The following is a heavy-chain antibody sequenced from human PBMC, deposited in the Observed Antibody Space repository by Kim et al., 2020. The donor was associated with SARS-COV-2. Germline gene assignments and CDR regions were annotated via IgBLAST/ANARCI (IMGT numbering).Heavy chain of an antibody. Sequence: ASVKVSCKASGYTFTSYAMNWVRQAPGQGLEWMGWINTITGNPTYAQGFTGRFVFSLDTSVSTAYLQISSLKAEDTAVYYCARENYYDSSGYPSSYYFDCWGQGTLVTVSS. CDR2: INTITGNP. CDR1: GYTFTSYA. V-gene: IGHV7-4-1*02. D-gene: IGHD3-22*01. J-gene: IGHJ4*02. CDR3: ARENYYDSSGYPSSYYFDC.